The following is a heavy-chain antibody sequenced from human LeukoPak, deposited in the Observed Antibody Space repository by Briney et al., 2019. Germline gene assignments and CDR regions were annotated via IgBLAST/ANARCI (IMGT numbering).Heavy chain of an antibody. D-gene: IGHD5-12*01. CDR3: ARVDILSGPFGHDY. J-gene: IGHJ4*02. V-gene: IGHV4-31*03. Sequence: SGTLSVTCTVSGGSVSSGGYYWSWIRQHPGKGLEWIGYIYYSGSTYHNPSLKSRVTISVDTSKNQFSLKLSSVTAADTAVYYCARVDILSGPFGHDYWGQGTLVTVSS. CDR1: GGSVSSGGYY. CDR2: IYYSGST.